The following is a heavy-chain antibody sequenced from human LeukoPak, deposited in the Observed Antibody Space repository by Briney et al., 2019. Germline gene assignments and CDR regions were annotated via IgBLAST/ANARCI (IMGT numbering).Heavy chain of an antibody. CDR3: ARVLAYCSSTSCHDY. CDR1: GYTFSNYG. Sequence: ASVKVSCKASGYTFSNYGVSWVRQAPGQGLEWMGWISAYNGNTDYAQKLQGRVTMTTDTSTSTAYMELTSLRSDDTAVYYCARVLAYCSSTSCHDYWGQGTLVTVPS. V-gene: IGHV1-18*01. J-gene: IGHJ4*02. D-gene: IGHD2-2*01. CDR2: ISAYNGNT.